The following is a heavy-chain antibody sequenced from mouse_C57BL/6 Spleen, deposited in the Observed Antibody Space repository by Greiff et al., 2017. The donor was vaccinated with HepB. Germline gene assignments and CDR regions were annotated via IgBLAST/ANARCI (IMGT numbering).Heavy chain of an antibody. J-gene: IGHJ3*01. CDR2: IHPNSGST. V-gene: IGHV1-64*01. D-gene: IGHD2-4*01. CDR1: GYTFTSYW. CDR3: APYDYDEGFAY. Sequence: QVQLQQPGAELVKPGASVKLSCKASGYTFTSYWMHWVKQRPGQGLEWIGMIHPNSGSTNYNEKFKSKATLTVDKSSSTAYMQHSSLTSEDSAVYDCAPYDYDEGFAYWGQGTLVTVSA.